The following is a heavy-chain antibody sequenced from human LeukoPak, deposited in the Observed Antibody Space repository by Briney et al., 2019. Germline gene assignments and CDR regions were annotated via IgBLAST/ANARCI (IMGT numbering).Heavy chain of an antibody. CDR3: ARERDEGVDY. CDR2: FCTRSSSI. CDR1: GYTFSSHS. Sequence: PGGCLRLSCEASGYTFSSHSMNWVREAPGKGLEWVSSFCTRSSSIYYADSVKGRFTISRDNARNSLYLQMNSLKAEDTAVYYCARERDEGVDYWGQGTLVTVSS. J-gene: IGHJ4*02. V-gene: IGHV3-21*01.